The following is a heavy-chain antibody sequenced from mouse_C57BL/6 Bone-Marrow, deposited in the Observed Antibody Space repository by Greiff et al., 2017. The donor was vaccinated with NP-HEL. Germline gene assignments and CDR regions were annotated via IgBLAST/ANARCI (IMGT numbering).Heavy chain of an antibody. CDR1: GYTFTSYG. Sequence: QVQLQQSGAELARPGASVKLSCKASGYTFTSYGISWVKQRTGQGLEWIGEIYPRSGNTYYNEKFKGKATLTEDKSSSTAYMELRSLTSEDSAVYFWARAPGLGWYFDVWGTGTTVTVSS. V-gene: IGHV1-81*01. D-gene: IGHD3-1*01. CDR2: IYPRSGNT. J-gene: IGHJ1*03. CDR3: ARAPGLGWYFDV.